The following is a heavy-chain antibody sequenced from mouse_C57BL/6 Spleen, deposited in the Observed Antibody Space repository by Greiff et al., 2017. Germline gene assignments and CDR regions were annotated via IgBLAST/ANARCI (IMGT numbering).Heavy chain of an antibody. J-gene: IGHJ2*01. CDR1: GYAFSSYW. V-gene: IGHV1-80*01. Sequence: LQESGAELVKPGASVKISCKASGYAFSSYWMNWVKQRPGKGLEWIGQIYPGDGDTNYNGKFKGKATLTADKSSSTAYMQLSSLTSEDSAVYFCARSYDGYFDYWGQGTTLTVSS. CDR2: IYPGDGDT. D-gene: IGHD2-3*01. CDR3: ARSYDGYFDY.